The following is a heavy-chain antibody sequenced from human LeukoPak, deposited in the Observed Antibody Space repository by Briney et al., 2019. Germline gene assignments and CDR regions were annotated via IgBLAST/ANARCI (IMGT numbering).Heavy chain of an antibody. Sequence: ASVKVSCKASGYTFTSYDINWVRQATGQGLEWMGWMNPNSGNTGYAQKFQGRVTMTRNTSISTAYMELSSLRSEDTAVYYCARESMWHCGGGSCYFDHYYMDVWGKGTTVTISS. CDR1: GYTFTSYD. D-gene: IGHD2-15*01. CDR3: ARESMWHCGGGSCYFDHYYMDV. CDR2: MNPNSGNT. J-gene: IGHJ6*03. V-gene: IGHV1-8*01.